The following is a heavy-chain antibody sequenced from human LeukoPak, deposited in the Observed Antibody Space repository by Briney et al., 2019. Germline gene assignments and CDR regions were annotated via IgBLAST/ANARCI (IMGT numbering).Heavy chain of an antibody. V-gene: IGHV4-61*02. J-gene: IGHJ4*02. D-gene: IGHD5-18*01. CDR2: IYTSGST. CDR3: ASEYSYGQFDY. CDR1: GYSISSGYY. Sequence: SETLSLTCAVSGYSISSGYYWSWIRQPAGKGLEWIGRIYTSGSTNYNPSLKSRVTISIDTSKKQFSLKLSSVTAADTAVYYCASEYSYGQFDYWGQGTVVTVSS.